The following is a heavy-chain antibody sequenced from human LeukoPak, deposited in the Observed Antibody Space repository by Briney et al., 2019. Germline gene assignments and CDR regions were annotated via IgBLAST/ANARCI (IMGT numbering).Heavy chain of an antibody. D-gene: IGHD3-22*01. CDR3: AREAGYYYDSSGRRSDY. CDR2: IYTSGST. V-gene: IGHV4-61*02. CDR1: GGSISSGSYD. J-gene: IGHJ4*02. Sequence: TPSETLFLTCTVSGGSISSGSYDWGWIRQPAGKGLEWIGRIYTSGSTNYNPSLKSRVTISVDTSKNQFSLKLSSVTAADTAVYYCAREAGYYYDSSGRRSDYWGQGTLVTVSS.